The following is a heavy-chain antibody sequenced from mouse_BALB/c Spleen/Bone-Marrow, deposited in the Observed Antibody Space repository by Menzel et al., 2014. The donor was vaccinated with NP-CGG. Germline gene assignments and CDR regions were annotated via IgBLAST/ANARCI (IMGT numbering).Heavy chain of an antibody. CDR2: IWGDGST. J-gene: IGHJ3*01. V-gene: IGHV2-6-7*01. Sequence: VKVVESGPGLVAPSQSLSITCTISGFSLAGYSVNWVRQPPGKGLEGLGMIWGDGSTDYNSALKSRLNISKDNSKSQVFLKMNSLQTDDTARYYCARELHPWGQGTLVTVPA. CDR3: ARELHP. CDR1: GFSLAGYS.